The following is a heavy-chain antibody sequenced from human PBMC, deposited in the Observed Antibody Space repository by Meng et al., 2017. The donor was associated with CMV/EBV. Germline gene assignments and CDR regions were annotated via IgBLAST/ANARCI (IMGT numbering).Heavy chain of an antibody. J-gene: IGHJ6*02. Sequence: GESLKISCAASGFTFSSYAMSWVRQAPGKGLEWVSVISGSGGSTYYADSVKGRFPISRDNSKNTLYLQMNSLRAEDTAVYYCAKDGGSGSYYKSSDSFYYYYGMDVWGQGTTVTVSS. D-gene: IGHD3-10*01. CDR2: ISGSGGST. CDR1: GFTFSSYA. CDR3: AKDGGSGSYYKSSDSFYYYYGMDV. V-gene: IGHV3-23*01.